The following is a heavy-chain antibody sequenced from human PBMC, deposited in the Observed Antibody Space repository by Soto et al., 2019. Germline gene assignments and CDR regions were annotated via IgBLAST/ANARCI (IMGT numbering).Heavy chain of an antibody. CDR3: ARGGSGTYKLDN. D-gene: IGHD3-10*01. V-gene: IGHV3-74*01. Sequence: EVQLVESGGGLLQPGGSLRLSCEASGFTFSSHWMHWVRQTPGKGLVWVSRVNFDGTTTNYADSVKGRLTISRDNAKNTVYLQMNSLRAEVTAVYYCARGGSGTYKLDNWGQGTLVTVSA. CDR1: GFTFSSHW. CDR2: VNFDGTTT. J-gene: IGHJ4*02.